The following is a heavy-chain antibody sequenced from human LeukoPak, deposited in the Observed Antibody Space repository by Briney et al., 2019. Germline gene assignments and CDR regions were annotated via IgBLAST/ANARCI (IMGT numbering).Heavy chain of an antibody. CDR1: GFTLKNQA. J-gene: IGHJ4*02. D-gene: IGHD1-20*01. CDR3: AKDRYNWNDEPGDY. V-gene: IGHV3-23*01. CDR2: ISGSGGST. Sequence: GSLKLSCATPGFTLKNQAMSRVRQASGKGLEGVSAISGSGGSTYYADSVKGRFTISRDNSKNTLYLQMNSLRAEDTAVYYCAKDRYNWNDEPGDYWGQGTLVTVSS.